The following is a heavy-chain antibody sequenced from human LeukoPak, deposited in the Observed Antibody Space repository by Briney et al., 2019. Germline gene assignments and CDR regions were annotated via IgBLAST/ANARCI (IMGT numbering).Heavy chain of an antibody. Sequence: GGSLRLSCAVSGFIVSHNYMSWVRQAPGKGLEWVSIIYSGGDTYYADSVKGRFTISRDNSNNTLYLQMNSLRAEDTGVYYCARDRRYSSSWYFWNWGQGALVTVSS. D-gene: IGHD6-13*01. CDR1: GFIVSHNY. CDR3: ARDRRYSSSWYFWN. CDR2: IYSGGDT. V-gene: IGHV3-53*01. J-gene: IGHJ4*02.